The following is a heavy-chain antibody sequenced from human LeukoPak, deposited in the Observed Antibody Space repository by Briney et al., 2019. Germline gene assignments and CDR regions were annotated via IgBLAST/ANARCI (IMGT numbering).Heavy chain of an antibody. Sequence: ASVKVSCKASGYTFSSYGISWVRQAPGQGPEWMGWFCAYDGNTNYAQNVQGRVTLNTDTSTSTAYMELRSLRSDDTAFYYCARDNKVASGSGFDYWGQGTVVTVSS. V-gene: IGHV1-18*01. D-gene: IGHD6-13*01. J-gene: IGHJ4*02. CDR3: ARDNKVASGSGFDY. CDR1: GYTFSSYG. CDR2: FCAYDGNT.